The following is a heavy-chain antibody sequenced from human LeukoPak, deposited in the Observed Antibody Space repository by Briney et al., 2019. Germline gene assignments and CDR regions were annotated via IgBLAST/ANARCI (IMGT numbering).Heavy chain of an antibody. CDR3: AKHRFESGGYHSTD. V-gene: IGHV3-23*01. Sequence: GGSLRLSCAASGFTFSSYAMSWVRQAPGKGLACVSTISGGSGSTYCADSVKGRFTISRDNSKNTLYLQMNSLRDEDTAVYYCAKHRFESGGYHSTDWGQGTLVTVSS. CDR2: ISGGSGST. J-gene: IGHJ4*02. CDR1: GFTFSSYA. D-gene: IGHD3-22*01.